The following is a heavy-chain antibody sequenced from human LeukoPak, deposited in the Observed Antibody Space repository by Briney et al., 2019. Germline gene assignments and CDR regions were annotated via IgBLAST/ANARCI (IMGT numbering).Heavy chain of an antibody. V-gene: IGHV1-46*01. CDR3: ARDGGYCGSTSCYALY. CDR1: GYTFTSYY. Sequence: ASVKVSCKASGYTFTSYYIRWVRQAPGQGPEWMGIIDPDGGTTTYTQKFQGRLTVTRDASTSTVYMELSSLRSEDTAVYYCARDGGYCGSTSCYALYWGLGTPVTVSS. J-gene: IGHJ4*02. CDR2: IDPDGGTT. D-gene: IGHD2-2*01.